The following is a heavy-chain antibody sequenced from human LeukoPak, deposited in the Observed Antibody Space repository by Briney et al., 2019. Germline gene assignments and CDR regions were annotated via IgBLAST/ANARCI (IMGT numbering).Heavy chain of an antibody. Sequence: ASVKVSCRASGYTFTSYGISWVRQAPGQGLEWMGWISAYNGNTNYAQKLQGRVTMTTDTSTGTAYMELRSLRSDDTAVYYCARAGLTIFGVVTSDYWGQGTLVTVSS. J-gene: IGHJ4*02. CDR3: ARAGLTIFGVVTSDY. CDR2: ISAYNGNT. CDR1: GYTFTSYG. V-gene: IGHV1-18*01. D-gene: IGHD3-3*01.